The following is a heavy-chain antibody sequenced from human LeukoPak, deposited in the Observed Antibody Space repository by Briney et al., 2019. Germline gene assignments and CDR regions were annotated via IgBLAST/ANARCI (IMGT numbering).Heavy chain of an antibody. D-gene: IGHD4-17*01. CDR2: IYYSGST. CDR3: ARDGYPTDYGDRYGMDV. V-gene: IGHV4-59*01. CDR1: GGSISSYY. J-gene: IGHJ6*02. Sequence: PSETLSLTCTVSGGSISSYYWSWIRQPPGKGLEWIGYIYYSGSTNYNPSLNSRVTISVDTSKNQFSLKLSSVTAADTAVYYCARDGYPTDYGDRYGMDVWGQGTTVTVSS.